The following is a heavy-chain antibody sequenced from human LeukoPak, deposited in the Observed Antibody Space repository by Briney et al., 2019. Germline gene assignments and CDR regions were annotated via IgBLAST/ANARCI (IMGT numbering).Heavy chain of an antibody. Sequence: SETLSLTCTVSGGSISDYYWSWVRQPPGRGLEWLGYIYYSGTTHYNPSLKSRVTMSVDTSKNQFSLKLSSVTAADTAVYYCARNKESNSWYPVFDYWGQGTLVTVSS. CDR2: IYYSGTT. D-gene: IGHD6-13*01. J-gene: IGHJ4*02. V-gene: IGHV4-59*12. CDR1: GGSISDYY. CDR3: ARNKESNSWYPVFDY.